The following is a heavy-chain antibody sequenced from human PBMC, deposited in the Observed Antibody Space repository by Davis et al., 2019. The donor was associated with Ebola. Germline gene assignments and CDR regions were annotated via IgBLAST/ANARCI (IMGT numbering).Heavy chain of an antibody. D-gene: IGHD3-10*01. Sequence: GESLKISCAASGFTFSSYWMSWVRQAPGKGLEWVAVISYDGSNKYYADSVKGRFTISRDNARNTVYLQMKSLGVEDTAVFYCARDRSGSTYNGMDVWGQGTTVTVSS. CDR3: ARDRSGSTYNGMDV. CDR2: ISYDGSNK. J-gene: IGHJ6*02. V-gene: IGHV3-30-3*01. CDR1: GFTFSSYW.